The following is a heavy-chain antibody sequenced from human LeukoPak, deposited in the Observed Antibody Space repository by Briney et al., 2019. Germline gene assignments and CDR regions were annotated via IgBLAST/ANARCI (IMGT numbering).Heavy chain of an antibody. V-gene: IGHV1-69*05. CDR1: GGTFSSYA. J-gene: IGHJ3*02. D-gene: IGHD3-22*01. CDR3: ARDRQHYYDSSVHDAFDI. Sequence: SVKVSCKASGGTFSSYAISWVRQAPGQGLEWMGGIIPIFGTANYAQKFQGRVTITTDESTSTAYMELSSLRSEDTAVYYCARDRQHYYDSSVHDAFDIWGQGAMVTVSS. CDR2: IIPIFGTA.